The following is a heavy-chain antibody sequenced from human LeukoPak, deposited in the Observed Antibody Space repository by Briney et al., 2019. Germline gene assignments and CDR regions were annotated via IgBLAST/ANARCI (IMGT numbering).Heavy chain of an antibody. CDR2: INPSGGST. Sequence: ASVKVSCKASGYTFTSYYMHWVRQAPGQGLEWMGIINPSGGSTSYAQKFQGRVTMTRDTSTSTVYMELSSLRSEDTAVYYCARDGGAYEIYYYDSSGYSIDYWGQGTLVTVSS. D-gene: IGHD3-22*01. CDR3: ARDGGAYEIYYYDSSGYSIDY. V-gene: IGHV1-46*01. CDR1: GYTFTSYY. J-gene: IGHJ4*02.